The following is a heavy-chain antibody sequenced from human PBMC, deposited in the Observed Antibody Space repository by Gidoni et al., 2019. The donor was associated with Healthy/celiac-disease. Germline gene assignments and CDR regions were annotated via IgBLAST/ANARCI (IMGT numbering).Heavy chain of an antibody. V-gene: IGHV3-23*01. Sequence: EVQLLESGGGLVQPGGSLRLSCAASGFAFSSYAMSGVRQAPGKGREWVSAISGSGGSTYYADSVKGRFTISRDNSKNTLYLQMNSLRAEDTAVYYCAKGAGFPAGYGDYWGQGTLVTVSS. CDR3: AKGAGFPAGYGDY. J-gene: IGHJ4*02. CDR2: ISGSGGST. CDR1: GFAFSSYA. D-gene: IGHD3-9*01.